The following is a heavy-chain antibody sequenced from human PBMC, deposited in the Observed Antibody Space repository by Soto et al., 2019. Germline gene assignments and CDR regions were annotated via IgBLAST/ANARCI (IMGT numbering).Heavy chain of an antibody. J-gene: IGHJ4*02. Sequence: GGSLRLSCAASGFTFSSYAMSWVRQAPGKGLEWVSAISGSGGSTYYADSVKGRFTISRDNSKNTLYLQMNSLRAEDTAVYYCAKGSDYDYIWGSTTGDDYWGQGTLVTVSS. V-gene: IGHV3-23*01. CDR2: ISGSGGST. D-gene: IGHD3-16*01. CDR1: GFTFSSYA. CDR3: AKGSDYDYIWGSTTGDDY.